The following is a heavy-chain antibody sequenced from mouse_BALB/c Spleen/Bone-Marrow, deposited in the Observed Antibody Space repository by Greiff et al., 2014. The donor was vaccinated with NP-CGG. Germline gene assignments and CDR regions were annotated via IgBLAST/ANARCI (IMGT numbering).Heavy chain of an antibody. CDR2: INPYNGGT. V-gene: IGHV1-18*01. CDR3: ARDYYSSSYGFAY. J-gene: IGHJ3*01. Sequence: VQLQQSGPELVKPGASMKISCKASGYSFTGYTMNWVKQSHGKSLEWIGLINPYNGGTSYNQKFKGKATLTVDKSSSTAYMELLSLTSEDSAVYYCARDYYSSSYGFAYWGQGTLVTVSA. CDR1: GYSFTGYT. D-gene: IGHD1-1*01.